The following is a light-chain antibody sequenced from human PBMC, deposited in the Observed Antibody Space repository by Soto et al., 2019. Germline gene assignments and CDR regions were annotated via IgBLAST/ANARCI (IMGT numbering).Light chain of an antibody. J-gene: IGLJ1*01. CDR1: SSNIGADHD. CDR2: GNV. CDR3: QSYDSSLGFV. V-gene: IGLV1-40*01. Sequence: QSVLTQPPSVSGAPGQRVTFSCIGSSSNIGADHDVHWYQQLPGPAPKLLIYGNVNRPSGVPDRFSGSKSGASAALAITGLQAEDEADYYCQSYDSSLGFVFGTGTKLTVL.